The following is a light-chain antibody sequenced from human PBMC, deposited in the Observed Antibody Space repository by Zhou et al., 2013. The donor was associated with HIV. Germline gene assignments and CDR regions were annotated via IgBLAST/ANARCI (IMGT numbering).Light chain of an antibody. CDR3: QQTYSIPLT. V-gene: IGKV1-39*01. Sequence: DVQMTQSPPSLSASVGDRVTITCRASQTIATYLNWYQQTPGKAPKFLISAASSLQSGVPSRFSGSGSGTYFTLTISNLQPEDFATYFCQQTYSIPLTFG. J-gene: IGKJ4*01. CDR2: AAS. CDR1: QTIATY.